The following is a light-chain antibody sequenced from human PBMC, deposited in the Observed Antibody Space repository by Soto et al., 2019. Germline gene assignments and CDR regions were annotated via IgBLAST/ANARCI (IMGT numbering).Light chain of an antibody. Sequence: DIQMTQSPSSLSASVGDRVTITCRASQGIGKDLGWYQQKPGKAPKRLMYAASSLQSGVPSRFSGSGSGTEFTLTISSLQPEDFATYYCLQHNSYPLTFCGGTKVEIK. V-gene: IGKV1-17*01. CDR3: LQHNSYPLT. CDR2: AAS. CDR1: QGIGKD. J-gene: IGKJ4*01.